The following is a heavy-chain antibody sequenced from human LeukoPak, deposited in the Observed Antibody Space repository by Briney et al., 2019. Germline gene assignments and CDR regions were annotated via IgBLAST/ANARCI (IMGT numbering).Heavy chain of an antibody. CDR3: ARDSPDGYTSGHYLDV. Sequence: SETLSLTCTVSGGSLNRFYWAWIRQPAGRGLEWIGRIHSGGTTNYNPSLESRLTFSLDTSQNHFSLKLNSVTAADTAVYYCARDSPDGYTSGHYLDVWSKGTTVTVSS. CDR1: GGSLNRFY. CDR2: IHSGGTT. V-gene: IGHV4-4*07. J-gene: IGHJ6*03. D-gene: IGHD5-18*01.